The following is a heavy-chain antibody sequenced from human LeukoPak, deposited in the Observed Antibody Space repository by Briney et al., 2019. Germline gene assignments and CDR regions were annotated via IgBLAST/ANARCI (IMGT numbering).Heavy chain of an antibody. CDR2: MNLKSGYT. Sequence: ASAKVSCKASGYTFTTYDTNWVRQATGQGLEWMGWMNLKSGYTGYAQKFQGRVTITRDTSTSTVYMELSSLRSEDTAVYYCARVAGRIDYWGQGTLVTVSS. CDR3: ARVAGRIDY. D-gene: IGHD6-19*01. J-gene: IGHJ4*02. CDR1: GYTFTTYD. V-gene: IGHV1-8*03.